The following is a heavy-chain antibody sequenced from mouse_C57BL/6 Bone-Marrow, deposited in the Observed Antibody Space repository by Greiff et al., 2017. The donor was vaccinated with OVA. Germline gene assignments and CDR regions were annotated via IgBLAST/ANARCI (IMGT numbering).Heavy chain of an antibody. CDR1: GYSITSGYY. Sequence: EVQLKESGPGLVKPSQSLSLTCSVTGYSITSGYYWNWIRQFPGNKLEWMGYISYDGSNNYNPSLKNRISITRDTSKNQFFLKLNSVTTEDTATYYCARHDYGFAYWGQGTLVTVSA. V-gene: IGHV3-6*01. CDR2: ISYDGSN. CDR3: ARHDYGFAY. J-gene: IGHJ3*01. D-gene: IGHD2-4*01.